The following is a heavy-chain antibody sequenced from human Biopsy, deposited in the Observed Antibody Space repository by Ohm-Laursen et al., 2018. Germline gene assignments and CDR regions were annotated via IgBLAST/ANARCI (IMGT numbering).Heavy chain of an antibody. D-gene: IGHD1-26*01. Sequence: GTLSLTWEVSGESFSDYYWSWIRQSPGQGLEWIGEINHRGRSSYSPSLQSRVTISVDASKNQFSLNVKSVTAADTAVYFCAREGGGLLPIRLTDFWGPGMMVTVSS. CDR3: AREGGGLLPIRLTDF. J-gene: IGHJ4*02. CDR1: GESFSDYY. CDR2: INHRGRS. V-gene: IGHV4-34*01.